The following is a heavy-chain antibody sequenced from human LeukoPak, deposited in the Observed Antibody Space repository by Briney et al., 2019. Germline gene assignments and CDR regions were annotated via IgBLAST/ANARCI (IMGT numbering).Heavy chain of an antibody. Sequence: GGSLRLSCAGSGFIFNNYAMHWVRQPPGKGLEWVSGISWNSGTIDYADSVRGRFTISRDNAKNSLYLQMDGLRVEDTAFYYCAKDNRRHYTSGPNPDSLHWGQGALVTVSS. CDR1: GFIFNNYA. CDR3: AKDNRRHYTSGPNPDSLH. CDR2: ISWNSGTI. J-gene: IGHJ4*02. V-gene: IGHV3-9*01. D-gene: IGHD6-19*01.